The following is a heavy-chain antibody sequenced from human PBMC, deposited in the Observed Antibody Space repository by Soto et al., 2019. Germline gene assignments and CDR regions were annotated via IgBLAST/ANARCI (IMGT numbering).Heavy chain of an antibody. CDR2: IIPIFGTA. D-gene: IGHD5-12*01. Sequence: GASVKVSCKASGGTFSSYAISWVRQAPGQGLEWMGGIIPIFGTANYAQKFQGRVTITADESTSTAYMELSSLRSEDTAVYYCASPRDGYNNGDAFDIWGQGTMVTVSS. CDR1: GGTFSSYA. CDR3: ASPRDGYNNGDAFDI. V-gene: IGHV1-69*13. J-gene: IGHJ3*02.